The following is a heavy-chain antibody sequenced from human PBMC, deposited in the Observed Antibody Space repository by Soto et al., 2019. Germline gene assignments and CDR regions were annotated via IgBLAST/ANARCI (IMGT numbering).Heavy chain of an antibody. CDR2: IYTSGST. CDR1: GGSISSYY. Sequence: PSETLSLTCTVSGGSISSYYWSWIRQPAGKGLEWFGRIYTSGSTNYNPSPQNRVTLSVDTSKNQFSLKMTSVTTADRAMYFCARYNSYAIDYWGRGTLVTVSS. CDR3: ARYNSYAIDY. J-gene: IGHJ4*02. V-gene: IGHV4-59*10. D-gene: IGHD2-8*01.